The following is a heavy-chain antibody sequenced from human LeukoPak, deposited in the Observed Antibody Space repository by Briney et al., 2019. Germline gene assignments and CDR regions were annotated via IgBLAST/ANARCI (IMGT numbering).Heavy chain of an antibody. CDR1: GFIFSSYA. CDR2: IWSDGSRQ. J-gene: IGHJ5*02. D-gene: IGHD2-15*01. Sequence: GGSLRLSCAASGFIFSSYAMHWVRQAPGTGLEWVAVIWSDGSRQYYLDSVKGRFTISRDNSKNTLSLQMNSLRAEDTAVYSCARGVAQNGKPNYFDPWGRGTWATVSS. CDR3: ARGVAQNGKPNYFDP. V-gene: IGHV3-33*01.